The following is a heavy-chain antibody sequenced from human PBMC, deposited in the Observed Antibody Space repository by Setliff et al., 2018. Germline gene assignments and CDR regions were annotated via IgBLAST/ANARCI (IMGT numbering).Heavy chain of an antibody. Sequence: GESLKISCKASGYIFTNYWIGWVRQMPGKGLEWMGVIYPGDSDTRYSPSFQGQVTISADKSINTAYLQWSSLKASDTAVYYCAKQRTITFSNDAFDVWGQGTMVTVSS. CDR1: GYIFTNYW. J-gene: IGHJ3*01. D-gene: IGHD4-4*01. CDR3: AKQRTITFSNDAFDV. V-gene: IGHV5-51*01. CDR2: IYPGDSDT.